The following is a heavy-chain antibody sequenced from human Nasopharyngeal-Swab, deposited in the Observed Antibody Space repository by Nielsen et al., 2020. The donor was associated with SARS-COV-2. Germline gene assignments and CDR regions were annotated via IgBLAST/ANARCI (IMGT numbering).Heavy chain of an antibody. CDR1: GGSFSGYY. V-gene: IGHV4-34*01. J-gene: IGHJ4*02. Sequence: SETLSLTCAVYGGSFSGYYWSWIRQPPGKGLEWIGEINHSGSTNYNPSLKSRVTISVDTSKNQFSLKLSSVTAADTAVYYCARGRVGAKGYWGQGTLVTVSS. D-gene: IGHD1-26*01. CDR3: ARGRVGAKGY. CDR2: INHSGST.